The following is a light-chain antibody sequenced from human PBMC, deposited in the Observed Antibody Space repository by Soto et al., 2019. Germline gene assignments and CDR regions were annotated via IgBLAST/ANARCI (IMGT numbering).Light chain of an antibody. CDR1: QSLLNSNGYNY. J-gene: IGKJ1*01. CDR3: MQALQTPPT. Sequence: DIVMTQSPLSLPVTPGEPSSISCRSRQSLLNSNGYNYLDWYMQKPGQSPQLLIYLGSNRASGVPDRFSGSGSGTDFTLKISRVEAEDVGVYYCMQALQTPPTFGQGTKVDIK. CDR2: LGS. V-gene: IGKV2-28*01.